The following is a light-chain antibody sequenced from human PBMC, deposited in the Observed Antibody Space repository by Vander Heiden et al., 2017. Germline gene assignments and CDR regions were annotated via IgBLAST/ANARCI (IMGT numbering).Light chain of an antibody. CDR2: GNS. V-gene: IGLV1-40*01. CDR1: SSNIGAGYD. Sequence: QSLLTQPPSVSGAPGQRVTISSTGSSSNIGAGYDVHWYQRFPGTAPKLLIFGNSNRPSGVPDRFSGSKSGTSVSLAITGLQAEDEADYFCQSYDSSLSGWVFGGGTKLTVL. J-gene: IGLJ3*02. CDR3: QSYDSSLSGWV.